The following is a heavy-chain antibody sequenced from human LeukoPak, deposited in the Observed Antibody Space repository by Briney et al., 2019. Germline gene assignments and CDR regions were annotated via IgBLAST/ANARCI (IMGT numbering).Heavy chain of an antibody. Sequence: ASVKVSRKASGYTFTEYYMHWGRQAPGQGPEWMGWLNPNSGGTNYAQKFQGRVTITRETPRSTAYVEVSRRRSDDTAVYYCARDIMATMSYYSWGQGNLVTVSS. CDR2: LNPNSGGT. CDR1: GYTFTEYY. D-gene: IGHD5-12*01. J-gene: IGHJ4*02. V-gene: IGHV1-2*02. CDR3: ARDIMATMSYYS.